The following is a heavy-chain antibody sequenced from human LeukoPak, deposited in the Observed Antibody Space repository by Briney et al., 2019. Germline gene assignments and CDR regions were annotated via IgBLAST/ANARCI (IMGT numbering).Heavy chain of an antibody. CDR2: IRNKPNGGTT. J-gene: IGHJ3*02. CDR1: GFPFSNAW. CDR3: SRFYSSGWASGAFDI. D-gene: IGHD3-22*01. Sequence: PGGSLRLSCAASGFPFSNAWMSWVRQAPGKGLEWIGFIRNKPNGGTTEYAASVKGRFTISRDDSKSIAHLQMNNLKIEDTAVYYCSRFYSSGWASGAFDIWGQGTMVTVSS. V-gene: IGHV3-49*04.